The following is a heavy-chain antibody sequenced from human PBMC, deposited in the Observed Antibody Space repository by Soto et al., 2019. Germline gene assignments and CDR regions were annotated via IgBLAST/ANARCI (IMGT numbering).Heavy chain of an antibody. CDR3: ARTLGRAAVDY. CDR1: GFTFSSYG. J-gene: IGHJ4*02. CDR2: IWYDGSNK. Sequence: GGSLRLSCAASGFTFSSYGMHWVRQAPGKGLEWVAVIWYDGSNKYYADSVKGRFTISRDNSKNTLYLQMNSLRAEDTAVYYCARTLGRAAVDYWGQGTLVTVSS. V-gene: IGHV3-33*01. D-gene: IGHD6-13*01.